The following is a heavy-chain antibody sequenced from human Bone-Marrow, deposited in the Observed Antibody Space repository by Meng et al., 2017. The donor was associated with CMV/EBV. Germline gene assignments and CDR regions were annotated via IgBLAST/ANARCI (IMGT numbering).Heavy chain of an antibody. V-gene: IGHV1-46*01. CDR3: ARDHHCSSTSCYAFDY. D-gene: IGHD2-2*01. CDR1: GYTFTSYY. CDR2: INPSGGST. J-gene: IGHJ4*02. Sequence: ASVKVSCKASGYTFTSYYMHWVRQAPGQGLEWMGIINPSGGSTSYAQKFQGRVTMTRDTSTSTVYMELSSLRSEDTAVYYCARDHHCSSTSCYAFDYWGQGTLVTVSS.